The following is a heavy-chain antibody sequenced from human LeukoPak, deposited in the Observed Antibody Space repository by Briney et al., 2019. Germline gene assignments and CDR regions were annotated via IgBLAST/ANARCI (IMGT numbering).Heavy chain of an antibody. CDR1: GGSISGYY. J-gene: IGHJ4*02. CDR3: ARGIDRYYFDY. Sequence: SETLSLTCTVSGGSISGYYWTWIRQPPGKGLEWIGYIHYSGSTNYNPSLKSRVTILGDTSKNHFSLKLRYVTAADTAVYYCARGIDRYYFDYWGQGTLVTVSS. CDR2: IHYSGST. V-gene: IGHV4-59*01.